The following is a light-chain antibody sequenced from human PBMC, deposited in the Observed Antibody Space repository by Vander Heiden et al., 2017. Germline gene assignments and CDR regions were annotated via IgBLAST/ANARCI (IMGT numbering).Light chain of an antibody. CDR1: QSLLHSNGYNY. CDR2: LGS. V-gene: IGKV2-28*01. J-gene: IGKJ1*01. Sequence: DIVMTQSPLSLPVTHGEPASISCRSSQSLLHSNGYNYLDWYLQKPGQSPQLLIYLGSNRASGVPDRFSGSGSGTYFTLKISRVEAEDVGVYYCMQALQTPRTFGQGTKVEIK. CDR3: MQALQTPRT.